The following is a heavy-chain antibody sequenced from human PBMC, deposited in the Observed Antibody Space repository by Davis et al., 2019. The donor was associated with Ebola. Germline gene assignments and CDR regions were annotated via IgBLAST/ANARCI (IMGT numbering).Heavy chain of an antibody. Sequence: GESLKISCAASGFPFRGSSMHWVRQASGKGLEWVGRIRSKANSYATAYAASVKGRFTISRDDSKNTAYLQMNSLKTEDTAVYYCSGGFDYWGQGTPVTVSS. V-gene: IGHV3-73*01. CDR2: IRSKANSYAT. D-gene: IGHD2-15*01. CDR3: SGGFDY. CDR1: GFPFRGSS. J-gene: IGHJ4*02.